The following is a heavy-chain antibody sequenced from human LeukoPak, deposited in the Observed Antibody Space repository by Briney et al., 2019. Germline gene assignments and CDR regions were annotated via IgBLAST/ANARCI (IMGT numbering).Heavy chain of an antibody. CDR3: ARIIAARFFDY. Sequence: PSETLSLTCTVSGSSISSYYWSWIRQPPGKGLEWIGYIYTSGSTNYNPSLKSRVTISVDTSKNQFSLKLSSVTAADTAVYYCARIIAARFFDYWGQGTLVTVSS. CDR1: GSSISSYY. CDR2: IYTSGST. V-gene: IGHV4-4*09. J-gene: IGHJ4*02. D-gene: IGHD6-6*01.